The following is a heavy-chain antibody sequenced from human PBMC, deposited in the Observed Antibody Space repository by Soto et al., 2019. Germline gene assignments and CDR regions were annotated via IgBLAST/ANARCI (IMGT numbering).Heavy chain of an antibody. Sequence: GGSLRLSCTASGFTVSDYRVNWVRQAAGQGLEWISYISSTGDLILYADSVKGRVTIARDIAKNSRYLQMDSLRDDDSAVYYCATWAIAVGGEGVWGQGTLVTVSS. CDR2: ISSTGDLI. CDR1: GFTVSDYR. CDR3: ATWAIAVGGEGV. J-gene: IGHJ4*02. V-gene: IGHV3-48*02. D-gene: IGHD2-21*01.